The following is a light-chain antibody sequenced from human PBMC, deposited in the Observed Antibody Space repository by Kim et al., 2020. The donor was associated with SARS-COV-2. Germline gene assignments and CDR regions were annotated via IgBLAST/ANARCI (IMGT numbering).Light chain of an antibody. V-gene: IGKV3-20*01. CDR3: HQYGSSPST. Sequence: EIVLTQSPGTLSLSPGERVTLACRASQSVSSSYLAWYQQKPDQAPRLLIYGASSRDAGIPDRFSGSGSGTDFTLTISRLEPEDFAVYYCHQYGSSPSTFGQGTKLEIK. CDR1: QSVSSSY. J-gene: IGKJ2*02. CDR2: GAS.